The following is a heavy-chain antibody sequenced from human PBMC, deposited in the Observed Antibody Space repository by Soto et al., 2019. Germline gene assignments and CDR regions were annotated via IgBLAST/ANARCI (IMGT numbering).Heavy chain of an antibody. CDR1: GYTFTSYG. D-gene: IGHD3-3*01. Sequence: ASVKVSCKASGYTFTSYGISWVRQAPGQGLEWMGWISAYNGNTNYAQKLQGRVTMTTDTSTSTAYMELRSLRSDDTAVYYCARRLYYDFSGQEDYYYYYMDVWGKGTTVTVSS. J-gene: IGHJ6*03. CDR2: ISAYNGNT. CDR3: ARRLYYDFSGQEDYYYYYMDV. V-gene: IGHV1-18*01.